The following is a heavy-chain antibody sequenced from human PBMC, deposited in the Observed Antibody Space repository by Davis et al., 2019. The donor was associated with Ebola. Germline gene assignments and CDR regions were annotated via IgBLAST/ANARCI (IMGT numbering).Heavy chain of an antibody. V-gene: IGHV1-2*06. CDR3: SRYVVVVVAANSQYYYGMDV. CDR1: GYSLTGYY. J-gene: IGHJ6*04. D-gene: IGHD2-15*01. CDR2: INPSSGGT. Sequence: ASVKVSCKASGYSLTGYYLHWVRQAPGQGLEWMGQINPSSGGTKYAHKFQGRVTMTRDTSTSTVYMELSSLRSEDTAVYYWSRYVVVVVAANSQYYYGMDVWGKGTTVTVSS.